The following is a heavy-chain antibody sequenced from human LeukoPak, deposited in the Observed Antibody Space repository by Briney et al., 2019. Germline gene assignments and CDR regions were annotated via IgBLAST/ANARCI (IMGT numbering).Heavy chain of an antibody. CDR3: ARWGTPGYGDNNFDY. D-gene: IGHD4-17*01. Sequence: SETLSLTCTVSGGSISSSSYYWGWIRQPPGRGLEWVGSIYYSGSTYYNPSLKSRVTISVDTSKNQFSLKLSSVTAADTAVYYCARWGTPGYGDNNFDYWGQGTLVTVSS. CDR1: GGSISSSSYY. V-gene: IGHV4-39*07. J-gene: IGHJ4*02. CDR2: IYYSGST.